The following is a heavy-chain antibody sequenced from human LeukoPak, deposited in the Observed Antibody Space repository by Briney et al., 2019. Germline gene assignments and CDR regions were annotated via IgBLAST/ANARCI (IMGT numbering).Heavy chain of an antibody. Sequence: VKVSCKASGGTFSSYAISWVRQAPGQGLEWMGGIIPIFGTANYAQRFQGRVTITTDESTSTAYMELSSLRSEDMAVYYCAREKNIVVVPAAPYNWFDPWGQGTLVTVSS. CDR1: GGTFSSYA. V-gene: IGHV1-69*13. CDR3: AREKNIVVVPAAPYNWFDP. D-gene: IGHD2-2*01. CDR2: IIPIFGTA. J-gene: IGHJ5*02.